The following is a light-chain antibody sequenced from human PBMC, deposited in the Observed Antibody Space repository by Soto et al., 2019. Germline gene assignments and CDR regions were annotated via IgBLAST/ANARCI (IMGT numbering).Light chain of an antibody. CDR1: SSNIGAGYD. Sequence: QSVLTQPPSVSGAPGQRVTISCTGSSSNIGAGYDVHWYQQLPGTAPKLLIHGNSNRPSGVPDRFSGSKFGTSASLAITGLQAEDEADYCCQSYDSSLSGSVFGDGTKVTVL. J-gene: IGLJ2*01. CDR3: QSYDSSLSGSV. V-gene: IGLV1-40*01. CDR2: GNS.